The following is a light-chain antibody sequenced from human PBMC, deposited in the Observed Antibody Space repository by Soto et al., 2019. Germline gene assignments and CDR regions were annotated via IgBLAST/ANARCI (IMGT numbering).Light chain of an antibody. CDR2: GAS. CDR1: QSVSSN. CDR3: QQYNKWPPT. Sequence: EIVMTQSPATLSVSPGERATLSCRASQSVSSNLAWFQQKPGQAPRLLIYGASTRDTGIPARFSGSGYGTEFTLTISSLQSEDFAVYHCQQYNKWPPTFGQGTKVDVK. J-gene: IGKJ1*01. V-gene: IGKV3-15*01.